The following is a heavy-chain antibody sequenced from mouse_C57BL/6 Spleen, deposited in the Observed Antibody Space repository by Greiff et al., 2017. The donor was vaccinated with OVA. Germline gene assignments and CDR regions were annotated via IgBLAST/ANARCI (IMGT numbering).Heavy chain of an antibody. CDR3: ARWYYGSSYVLSYAMDY. D-gene: IGHD1-1*01. J-gene: IGHJ4*01. Sequence: EVHLVESGGGLVKPGGSLKLSCAASGFTFSDYGMHWVRQAPEKGLEWVAYISSGSSTIYYADTVKGRFTISRDNAKNTLFLQMTSLRSEDTAMYYCARWYYGSSYVLSYAMDYWGQGTSVTVSS. V-gene: IGHV5-17*01. CDR1: GFTFSDYG. CDR2: ISSGSSTI.